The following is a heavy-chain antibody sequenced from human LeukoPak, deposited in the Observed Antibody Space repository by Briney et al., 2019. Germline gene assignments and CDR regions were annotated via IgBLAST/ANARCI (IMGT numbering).Heavy chain of an antibody. CDR3: ARAYGSGSFFDY. J-gene: IGHJ4*02. CDR2: IYWDDDK. Sequence: SGPTLVKPTQTLTLTCTFSGFSLSTSGVGVGWIRQPPGKALEWLALIYWDDDKRYSPSLKSRLTITKDTSKNQVVLTMTNMDPVDTATYYCARAYGSGSFFDYWGQGTLVTVSS. V-gene: IGHV2-5*02. D-gene: IGHD3-10*01. CDR1: GFSLSTSGVG.